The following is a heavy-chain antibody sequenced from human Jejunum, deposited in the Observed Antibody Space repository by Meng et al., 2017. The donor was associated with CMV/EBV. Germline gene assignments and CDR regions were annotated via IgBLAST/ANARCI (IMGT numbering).Heavy chain of an antibody. CDR3: SSGQGWHFDL. Sequence: LSCGASGFTFSRDWMVWVRQAPGKGLEWVAAIKGEGSEKYYLDSVKGRFTISRDNAKNSLFLQMNSLRVEDTAVYYCSSGQGWHFDLWGRGTLVTVSS. V-gene: IGHV3-7*01. CDR1: GFTFSRDW. D-gene: IGHD6-6*01. CDR2: IKGEGSEK. J-gene: IGHJ2*01.